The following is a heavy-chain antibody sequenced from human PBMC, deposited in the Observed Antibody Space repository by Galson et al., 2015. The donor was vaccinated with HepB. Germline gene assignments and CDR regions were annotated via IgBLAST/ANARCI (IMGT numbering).Heavy chain of an antibody. Sequence: LTCTVSGGSISSSSYYWGWIRQPPGKGLEWIGSIYYSGSTYYNPSLKSRVTISVDTSKNQFSLKLSSVTAADTAVYYCASHYDILTGYSLEPSYSGAFDIWGQGTMVTVSS. CDR1: GGSISSSSYY. CDR2: IYYSGST. J-gene: IGHJ3*02. D-gene: IGHD3-9*01. CDR3: ASHYDILTGYSLEPSYSGAFDI. V-gene: IGHV4-39*01.